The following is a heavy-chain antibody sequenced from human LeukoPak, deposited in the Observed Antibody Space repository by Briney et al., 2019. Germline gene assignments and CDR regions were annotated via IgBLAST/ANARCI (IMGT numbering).Heavy chain of an antibody. D-gene: IGHD3-3*01. CDR3: ARISHYDFWSGYYGPDDAFDI. J-gene: IGHJ3*02. Sequence: SETLSLTCTVSGGSISSYYWSWIRQPPGKGLEWIGYIYYSGSTNYNPSLKSRVTMSVDTSKNQFSLKLSSVTAADTAVYYCARISHYDFWSGYYGPDDAFDIWGQGTMVTVSS. CDR2: IYYSGST. V-gene: IGHV4-59*01. CDR1: GGSISSYY.